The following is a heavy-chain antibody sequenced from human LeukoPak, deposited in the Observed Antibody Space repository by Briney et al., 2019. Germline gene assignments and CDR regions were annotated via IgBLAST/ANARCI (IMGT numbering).Heavy chain of an antibody. CDR3: ARVDYGDYGFDY. CDR2: IWYDGSNE. J-gene: IGHJ4*02. Sequence: PGGSLRLSCAASGFTFSSYGMHWVRQAPGKGLEWVAVIWYDGSNEYYGDPVKGRFTISRDNSKNTLYLQMNSLKAEDTAVYYCARVDYGDYGFDYWGQGTLVTVSS. CDR1: GFTFSSYG. D-gene: IGHD4-17*01. V-gene: IGHV3-33*01.